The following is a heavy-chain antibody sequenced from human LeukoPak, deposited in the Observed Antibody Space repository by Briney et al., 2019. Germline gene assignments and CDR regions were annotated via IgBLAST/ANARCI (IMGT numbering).Heavy chain of an antibody. D-gene: IGHD6-19*01. CDR3: ARDGRSYSSGWSNFDY. CDR2: IYSGGTT. J-gene: IGHJ4*02. V-gene: IGHV3-53*01. Sequence: GGSLRLSCAASGFTVSNNYMSWVRQAPGKGLEWVSVIYSGGTTYYADSVKGRFTISRDNSKNTLYLQMNSLRAEDTAVYYRARDGRSYSSGWSNFDYWGQGTLVTVSS. CDR1: GFTVSNNY.